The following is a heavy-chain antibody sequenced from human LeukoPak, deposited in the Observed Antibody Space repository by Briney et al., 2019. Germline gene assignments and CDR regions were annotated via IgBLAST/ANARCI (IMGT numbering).Heavy chain of an antibody. CDR2: INPSGGST. Sequence: ASVKVSCKASGYTFTSQYVHWVRQAPGRGLEWMGIINPSGGSTRYAQKFQGRVPMTRDTSTSTVYMELKRLRSEDTAVYYCASWFGENDALDIWGQGTMVTVSS. CDR3: ASWFGENDALDI. J-gene: IGHJ3*02. V-gene: IGHV1-46*01. D-gene: IGHD3-10*01. CDR1: GYTFTSQY.